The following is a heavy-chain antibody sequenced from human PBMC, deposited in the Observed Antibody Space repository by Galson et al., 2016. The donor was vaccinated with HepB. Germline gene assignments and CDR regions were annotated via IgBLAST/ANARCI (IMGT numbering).Heavy chain of an antibody. J-gene: IGHJ1*01. CDR3: ARDSWPAYYHSRDLVYSRDLGPPFEH. Sequence: SLRLSCAASGFSFKRYGMHWVRQAPGKGLQWVAYIYYDGSKDHYVEFVQGRFTISRDNSRNILYLQMNSLRVDDTGVYYCARDSWPAYYHSRDLVYSRDLGPPFEHWGQGSLVTVSS. V-gene: IGHV3-33*01. CDR1: GFSFKRYG. D-gene: IGHD3-22*01. CDR2: IYYDGSKD.